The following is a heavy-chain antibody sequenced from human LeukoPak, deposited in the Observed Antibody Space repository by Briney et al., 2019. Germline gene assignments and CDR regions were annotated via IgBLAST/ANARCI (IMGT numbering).Heavy chain of an antibody. CDR3: AVGSHSDYVWGSYRSNYEEVFDY. V-gene: IGHV1-18*01. D-gene: IGHD3-16*02. J-gene: IGHJ4*02. CDR2: ISAYNGNT. Sequence: GASVKVSCKASGYTFTSYGISWVRQAPGQGLEWMGWISAYNGNTNYAQKLQGRVTMTTDTSTSTAYMELRSLRSDDTAVYYCAVGSHSDYVWGSYRSNYEEVFDYWGQGTLVTVSS. CDR1: GYTFTSYG.